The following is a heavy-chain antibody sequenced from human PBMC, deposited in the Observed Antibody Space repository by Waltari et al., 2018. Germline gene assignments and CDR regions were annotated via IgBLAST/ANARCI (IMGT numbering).Heavy chain of an antibody. Sequence: EVQLVESGGGLVQPGGSLRLSCAVSGFTFRTYPMTWVRQAPGKGLEWVANIKQDGTEKYYVDSVKGRFSISRDNGKNLLYLHMNSLRADDTAVYYCARDEMHRTTWYHFWGQGTQVTVSS. CDR2: IKQDGTEK. V-gene: IGHV3-7*04. J-gene: IGHJ4*02. D-gene: IGHD6-13*01. CDR1: GFTFRTYP. CDR3: ARDEMHRTTWYHF.